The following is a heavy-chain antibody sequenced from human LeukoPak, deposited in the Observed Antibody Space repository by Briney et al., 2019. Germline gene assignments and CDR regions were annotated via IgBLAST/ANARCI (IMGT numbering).Heavy chain of an antibody. J-gene: IGHJ6*02. D-gene: IGHD3-22*01. V-gene: IGHV3-53*01. CDR1: GFTVSDNY. Sequence: GGSLRLSCAASGFTVSDNYMSWVRQAPGKGLEWVSIIYSGGSIYYADSVKGRFTISRDNSKNTLYLQMNSLRAEDTAVYYCARVVINNYYYGMDVWGQGTTVTVSS. CDR2: IYSGGSI. CDR3: ARVVINNYYYGMDV.